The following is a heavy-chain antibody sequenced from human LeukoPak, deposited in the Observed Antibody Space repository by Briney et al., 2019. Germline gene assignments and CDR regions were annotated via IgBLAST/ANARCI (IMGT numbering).Heavy chain of an antibody. V-gene: IGHV3-74*01. J-gene: IGHJ1*01. D-gene: IGHD3-16*01. CDR3: AKGLMEYFQH. Sequence: GGSLRLSCAASGFTFSSYWMHWVRQAPGKGLVWVSRLNSDGTTTRYADSVKGRFTISRDNSKNTLYLQMNSLRAEDTAAYYCAKGLMEYFQHWGQGTLVTVSS. CDR1: GFTFSSYW. CDR2: LNSDGTTT.